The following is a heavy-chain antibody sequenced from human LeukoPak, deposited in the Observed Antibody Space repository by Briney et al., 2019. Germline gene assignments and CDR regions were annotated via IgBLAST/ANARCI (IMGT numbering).Heavy chain of an antibody. J-gene: IGHJ5*02. D-gene: IGHD6-13*01. V-gene: IGHV3-9*01. CDR3: ALLAAADSES. Sequence: GRSLRLSCAASGFTFDDYAMHWVRQAPGKGLEWVSGISWNSGSIGYADSVKGRFTISRDNAKNSLYLQMNSLRAEDTAVYYCALLAAADSESWGQGTLVTVSS. CDR2: ISWNSGSI. CDR1: GFTFDDYA.